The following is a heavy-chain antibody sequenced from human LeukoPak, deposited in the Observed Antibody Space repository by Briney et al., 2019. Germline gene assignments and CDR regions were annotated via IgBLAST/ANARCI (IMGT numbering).Heavy chain of an antibody. CDR2: ISGGGGNT. CDR1: GFTFSSYS. V-gene: IGHV3-23*01. Sequence: GGSLRLSCAASGFTFSSYSMNWVRQAPGKGLEWVSAISGGGGNTYYADSVKGRFTISRDNSKNTLYLQMNSLRAEDTALYYCAKTPSVVVITSTHFDYWGQGTLVTVSS. J-gene: IGHJ4*02. CDR3: AKTPSVVVITSTHFDY. D-gene: IGHD3-22*01.